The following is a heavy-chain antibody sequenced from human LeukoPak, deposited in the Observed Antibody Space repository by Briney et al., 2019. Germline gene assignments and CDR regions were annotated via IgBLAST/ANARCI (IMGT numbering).Heavy chain of an antibody. J-gene: IGHJ4*02. V-gene: IGHV3-23*01. CDR3: AKVSGIVVVPAAKADY. CDR1: GFTFNNYA. Sequence: GGSLRLSCVASGFTFNNYAMSWVRQAPGRGLEWVSAISGSGGSTYYADSVKGRFTISRDNSKNTLYLQMNSLRAEDTAVYYCAKVSGIVVVPAAKADYWGQGTLVTVSS. CDR2: ISGSGGST. D-gene: IGHD2-2*01.